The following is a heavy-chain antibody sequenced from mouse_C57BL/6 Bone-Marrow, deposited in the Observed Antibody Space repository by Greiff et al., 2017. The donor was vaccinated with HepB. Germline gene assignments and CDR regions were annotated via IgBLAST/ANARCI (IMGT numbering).Heavy chain of an antibody. CDR1: GYTFTSYW. CDR3: ARSYFDY. CDR2: IDPNSGGT. V-gene: IGHV1-72*01. Sequence: VQLQESGAELVKPGASVKLSCKASGYTFTSYWMHWVKQRPGRGLEWIGRIDPNSGGTKYNEKFKSKATLTVDKPSSTAYIQLSNLTSKDSAVYYCARSYFDYWGQGTTLTVSS. J-gene: IGHJ2*01.